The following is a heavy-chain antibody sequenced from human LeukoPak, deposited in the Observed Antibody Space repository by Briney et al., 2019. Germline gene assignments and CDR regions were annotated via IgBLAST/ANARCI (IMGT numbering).Heavy chain of an antibody. CDR2: ISSSSSYV. CDR1: GFTFSHYN. Sequence: GSLRLSCAASGFTFSHYNMNWVRQAPGKGLECVAYISSSSSYVNYADPVKGRFTISRDNAKNSLYLQMNSLRAEDTAVYYCVRDEYCSSPTCRGAFDIWGQGTMVTVSS. CDR3: VRDEYCSSPTCRGAFDI. V-gene: IGHV3-21*01. J-gene: IGHJ3*02. D-gene: IGHD2-2*01.